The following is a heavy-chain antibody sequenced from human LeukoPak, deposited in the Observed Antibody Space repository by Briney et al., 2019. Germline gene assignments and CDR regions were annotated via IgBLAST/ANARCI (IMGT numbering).Heavy chain of an antibody. CDR2: ISSGSNNI. D-gene: IGHD2-15*01. CDR1: GFTFSSYS. CDR3: GRVRCSGGTSYTYSSGWAFEF. V-gene: IGHV3-21*01. Sequence: GGSLRLSCTASGFTFSSYSMNWVRQAPGKGLEWVSSISSGSNNIYYADSVKGRFAISRDNAKNSLYLQMDSLRADDTAVYYCGRVRCSGGTSYTYSSGWAFEFWGQGSLFIVSS. J-gene: IGHJ4*02.